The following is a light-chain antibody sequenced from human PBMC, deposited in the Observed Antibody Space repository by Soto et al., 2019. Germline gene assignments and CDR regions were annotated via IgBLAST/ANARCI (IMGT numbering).Light chain of an antibody. V-gene: IGKV3-11*01. J-gene: IGKJ5*01. CDR1: QSVSSY. CDR2: DAS. CDR3: QQRSNWPPIT. Sequence: EIVLTQSPATLSLSPGERPTLSCRASQSVSSYLAWYQQKPGQAPRLXXYDASNRATGIPARFSGSGSGTDFTLPISSLEPEDFAAYYGQQRSNWPPITFGQGTRLEIK.